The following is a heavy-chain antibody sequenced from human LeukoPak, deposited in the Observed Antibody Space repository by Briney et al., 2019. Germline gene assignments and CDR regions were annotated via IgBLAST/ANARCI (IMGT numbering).Heavy chain of an antibody. CDR3: ARETGGGSGSHAFDI. CDR2: ITPSGGST. V-gene: IGHV1-46*01. J-gene: IGHJ3*02. D-gene: IGHD3-3*01. Sequence: ASVKVSCKASGYTFTSYGISWVRQAPGQGLEWMGIITPSGGSTSYAQKFQGRVTMTRDTSTSTVYMELSSLRSEDTAVYYCARETGGGSGSHAFDIWGQGTMVTVSS. CDR1: GYTFTSYG.